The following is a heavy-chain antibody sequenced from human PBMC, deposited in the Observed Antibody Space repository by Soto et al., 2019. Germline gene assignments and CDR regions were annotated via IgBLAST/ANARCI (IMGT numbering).Heavy chain of an antibody. J-gene: IGHJ4*02. Sequence: SETLSLSCTVSGGSVSGDSYYCIRLLQPPGKGLEWIGNINHNVITNYSPYLKHRATTSVDTSKRQFSMKLSSVTYADTAIYYCARGLDFHGSGSPDLNGNWGQGTLVTVS. CDR1: GGSVSGDSYY. D-gene: IGHD3-10*01. V-gene: IGHV4-61*01. CDR2: INHNVIT. CDR3: ARGLDFHGSGSPDLNGN.